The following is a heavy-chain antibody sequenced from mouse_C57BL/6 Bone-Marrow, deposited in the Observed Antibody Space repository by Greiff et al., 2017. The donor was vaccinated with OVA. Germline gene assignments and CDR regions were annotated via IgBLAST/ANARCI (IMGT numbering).Heavy chain of an antibody. Sequence: DVQLQESGAELVRPGASVKLSCTASGFNITDYYMHWVKQRPEQGLEWIGRIDPEDGDTDYAPKFQGKATMTADTSSNTAYLQLSSLTSEDTAVYYCTTYYGSSYVWFAYWGQGTLVTVSA. J-gene: IGHJ3*01. CDR2: IDPEDGDT. V-gene: IGHV14-1*01. CDR1: GFNITDYY. D-gene: IGHD1-1*01. CDR3: TTYYGSSYVWFAY.